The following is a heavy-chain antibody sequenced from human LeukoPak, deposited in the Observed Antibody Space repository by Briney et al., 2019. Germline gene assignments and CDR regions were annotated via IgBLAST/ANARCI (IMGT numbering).Heavy chain of an antibody. CDR2: IYYSGST. D-gene: IGHD6-19*01. Sequence: SETLSLTCTVSGGSISSSSYYWGWIRQPPGKGLEWIGSIYYSGSTYYNPSHKSRVTISVDTSKNQFSLKLSSVTAADTAVYYCASQSSGWYAYDYWGQGTLVTVSS. CDR1: GGSISSSSYY. J-gene: IGHJ4*02. CDR3: ASQSSGWYAYDY. V-gene: IGHV4-39*01.